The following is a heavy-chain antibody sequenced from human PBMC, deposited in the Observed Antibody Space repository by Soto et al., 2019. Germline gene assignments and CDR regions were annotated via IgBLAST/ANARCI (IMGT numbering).Heavy chain of an antibody. CDR1: GGSISSGDYY. CDR2: IYYSGST. J-gene: IGHJ4*02. CDR3: AQLLLDY. Sequence: PSETLSLTCSVSGGSISSGDYYWNWIRQPPGKGLEWIGHIYYSGSTYYNSSLKSRVTISLDTSKNQFSLKLSSVTAADTAVYYCAQLLLDYWGQGTLVTV. V-gene: IGHV4-30-4*01. D-gene: IGHD2-15*01.